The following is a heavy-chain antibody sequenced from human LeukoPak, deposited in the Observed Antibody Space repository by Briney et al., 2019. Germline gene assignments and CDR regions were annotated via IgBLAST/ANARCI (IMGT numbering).Heavy chain of an antibody. V-gene: IGHV3-74*01. CDR2: VNSGGSRT. J-gene: IGHJ4*02. CDR3: ARREGYCSGGTCYFDN. CDR1: GFTFPTYW. Sequence: GGSLRLSCATSGFTFPTYWMHWVRQAPGKGLVWVSRVNSGGSRTDYADSVKGRFTVSRDNAKNTLYLQMNSLRAEDTAVYYCARREGYCSGGTCYFDNWGQGTLVTVSS. D-gene: IGHD2-15*01.